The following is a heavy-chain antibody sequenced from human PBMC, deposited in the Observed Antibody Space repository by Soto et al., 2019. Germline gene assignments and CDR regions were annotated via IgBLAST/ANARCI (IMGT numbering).Heavy chain of an antibody. Sequence: GGSLRLSCAASGFTFSSYAMSWVRQAPGKGLEWVSAISGSGGSTYYADSVKGRFTISRDNSKNTLYLQMNSLRAEDTAVYYCARDILTGYYIPSVQRGVRNYWGQGTLVTVSS. CDR3: ARDILTGYYIPSVQRGVRNY. J-gene: IGHJ4*02. CDR2: ISGSGGST. V-gene: IGHV3-23*01. CDR1: GFTFSSYA. D-gene: IGHD3-9*01.